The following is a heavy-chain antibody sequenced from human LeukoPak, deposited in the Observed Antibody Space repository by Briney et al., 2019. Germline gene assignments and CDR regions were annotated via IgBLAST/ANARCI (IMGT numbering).Heavy chain of an antibody. CDR2: INHSGST. CDR3: ASAIYYCSSTSCYTGYFDY. D-gene: IGHD2-2*02. V-gene: IGHV4-34*01. J-gene: IGHJ4*02. Sequence: PSETLSLTCAVYGGSFSGYYWSWIRQPPGKGLEWIGGINHSGSTNYNPSLKSRVTISVDTSKNQFSLKLSSVTAADTAVYYCASAIYYCSSTSCYTGYFDYWGQGTLVTVSS. CDR1: GGSFSGYY.